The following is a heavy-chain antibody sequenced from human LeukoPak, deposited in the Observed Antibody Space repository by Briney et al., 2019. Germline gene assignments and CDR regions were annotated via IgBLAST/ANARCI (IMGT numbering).Heavy chain of an antibody. CDR2: ISVGGSI. CDR1: SGSFSSYY. Sequence: PSETLSLTCTVSSGSFSSYYWSWLRQPAGKGLEWIGRISVGGSIDYNPYVKSRVSMSIDTCKNQLSLTLKSVTAADTAVYYCARGIAVTSTLGFDPWGQGTLVTVSS. CDR3: ARGIAVTSTLGFDP. D-gene: IGHD6-19*01. J-gene: IGHJ5*02. V-gene: IGHV4-4*07.